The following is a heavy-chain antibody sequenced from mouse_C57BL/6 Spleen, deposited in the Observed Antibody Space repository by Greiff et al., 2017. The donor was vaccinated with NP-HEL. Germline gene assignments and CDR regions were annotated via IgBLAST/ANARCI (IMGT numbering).Heavy chain of an antibody. CDR1: GFTFSDYG. CDR2: ISNLAYSI. J-gene: IGHJ1*03. CDR3: ARHNYYGSSYGYFDV. Sequence: EVQLQESGGGLVQPGGSLKLSCAASGFTFSDYGMAWVRQAPRKGPEWVAFISNLAYSIYYADTVTGRFTISRENAKNTLYLEMSSLRSEDTAMYYCARHNYYGSSYGYFDVWGTGTTVTVSS. D-gene: IGHD1-1*01. V-gene: IGHV5-15*01.